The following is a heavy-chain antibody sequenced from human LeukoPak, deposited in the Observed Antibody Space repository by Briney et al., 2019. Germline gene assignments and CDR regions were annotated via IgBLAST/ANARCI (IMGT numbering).Heavy chain of an antibody. CDR2: IGTAGDT. D-gene: IGHD3-9*01. V-gene: IGHV3-13*01. CDR1: GFTFSSYD. CDR3: ARSRLAGGFDP. J-gene: IGHJ5*02. Sequence: PGGSLRLSCAASGFTFSSYDMHWVRQATGKGLEWVSAIGTAGDTYYPGSVKGRFTISRENAKNSLYLQMNSLRAGDTAVYYCARSRLAGGFDPWGQGTLVTVSS.